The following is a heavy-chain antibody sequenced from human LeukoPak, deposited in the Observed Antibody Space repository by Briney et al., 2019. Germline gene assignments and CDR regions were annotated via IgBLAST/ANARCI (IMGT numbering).Heavy chain of an antibody. J-gene: IGHJ4*02. D-gene: IGHD3-9*01. CDR3: TTTGAHYDILTGVDY. Sequence: GGSLRLSCAASGFTFSSYAMSWVRQAPGKGLEWVGRIKSKTDGGTTDYAAPVKGRFTISRDDSKHTLKLQMNSLKTEDTAVYYCTTTGAHYDILTGVDYWGQGTLVTVSS. V-gene: IGHV3-15*01. CDR1: GFTFSSYA. CDR2: IKSKTDGGTT.